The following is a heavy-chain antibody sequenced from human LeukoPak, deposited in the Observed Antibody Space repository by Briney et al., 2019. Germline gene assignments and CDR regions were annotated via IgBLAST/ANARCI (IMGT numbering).Heavy chain of an antibody. CDR3: ATWRGDAFDI. J-gene: IGHJ3*02. D-gene: IGHD3-10*01. CDR1: GFTFSSYS. Sequence: PGGSLRLSCAASGFTFSSYSMNWVRQAPGKGLEWVSSISSNSYIYYADSVKGRFTISRDNAKNSLYLQMNSLRAEDTAVYYCATWRGDAFDIWGQGTMVTVSS. V-gene: IGHV3-21*01. CDR2: ISSNSYI.